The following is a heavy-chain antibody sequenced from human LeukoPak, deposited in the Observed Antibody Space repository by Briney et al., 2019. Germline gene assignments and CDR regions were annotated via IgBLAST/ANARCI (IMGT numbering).Heavy chain of an antibody. CDR3: ARDLSMTTVTTIDY. D-gene: IGHD4-11*01. CDR1: GFTFSSYA. CDR2: ISYDGSNK. V-gene: IGHV3-30-3*01. J-gene: IGHJ4*02. Sequence: GGSLRLSCAASGFTFSSYAMHWVRQAPGKGLEWVAVISYDGSNKYYADSVKGRFTISRDSSKNTLYLQMNSLRAEDTAVYYCARDLSMTTVTTIDYWGQGTLVTVSS.